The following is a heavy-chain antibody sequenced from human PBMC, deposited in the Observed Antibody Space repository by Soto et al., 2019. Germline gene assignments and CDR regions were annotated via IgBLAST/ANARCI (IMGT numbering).Heavy chain of an antibody. CDR1: GGSISSSSYY. CDR2: IYYSGST. CDR3: ARQAGVTMIVVVIDWYFDL. Sequence: QLQLQESGPGLVKPSETLSLTCTVSGGSISSSSYYWGWIRQPPGKGLEWIGSIYYSGSTYYNPSLKSRVTISVDTSKNQFSLKLSSVTAADTAVYYCARQAGVTMIVVVIDWYFDLWGRGTLVTVSS. J-gene: IGHJ2*01. D-gene: IGHD3-22*01. V-gene: IGHV4-39*01.